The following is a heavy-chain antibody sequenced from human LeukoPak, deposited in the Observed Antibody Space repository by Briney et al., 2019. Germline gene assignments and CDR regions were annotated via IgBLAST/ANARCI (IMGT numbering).Heavy chain of an antibody. V-gene: IGHV1-69*05. J-gene: IGHJ4*02. D-gene: IGHD5-24*01. CDR3: ARTTMGRDGYNPREDPDY. CDR2: IIPIFGTA. Sequence: ASVKVSCKASGGTFSSYAISWVRQAPGQGLEWMGRIIPIFGTANYAQKFQGGVTITTDESTSTAYMELSSLRSEDTAVYYCARTTMGRDGYNPREDPDYWGQGTLVTVSS. CDR1: GGTFSSYA.